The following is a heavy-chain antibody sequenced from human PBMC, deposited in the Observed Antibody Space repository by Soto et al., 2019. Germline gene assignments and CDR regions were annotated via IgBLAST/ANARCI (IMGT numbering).Heavy chain of an antibody. CDR3: AKEWVYDSSGWSFDY. CDR2: ITDDGSKK. CDR1: GFTFSTAG. D-gene: IGHD3-22*01. J-gene: IGHJ4*02. Sequence: ESGGGVVQPGRSLRLSCAASGFTFSTAGMHWVRQAPGNGLEWVAVITDDGSKKYYADLVKGRFTISRDNSKNTLYLQMNSLRAEDTAVYYCAKEWVYDSSGWSFDYWGQGTLVTVSS. V-gene: IGHV3-30*18.